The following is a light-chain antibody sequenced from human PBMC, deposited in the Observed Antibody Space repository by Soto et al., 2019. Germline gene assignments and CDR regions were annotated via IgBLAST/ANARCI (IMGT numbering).Light chain of an antibody. Sequence: DIVMTQSPLSLPVTPGEPASISCRSSQSLLHDNGKNYMDWYVXKQGQSPQLXIYLGSNRASGVPDRFSGSGSGTDFTLKISRVEAEDVGVYYCMHALQTPITFGQGTRLEIK. CDR3: MHALQTPIT. CDR2: LGS. J-gene: IGKJ5*01. CDR1: QSLLHDNGKNY. V-gene: IGKV2-28*01.